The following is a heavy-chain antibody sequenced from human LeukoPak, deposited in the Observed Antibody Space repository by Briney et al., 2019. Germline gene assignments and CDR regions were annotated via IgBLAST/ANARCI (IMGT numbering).Heavy chain of an antibody. CDR1: GGSFSGYY. J-gene: IGHJ6*04. CDR2: INHSGST. V-gene: IGHV4-34*01. CDR3: ARLQRSDV. Sequence: PSETLSLTCAVYGGSFSGYYWSWIRQPPGKGLEWIGEINHSGSTNYNPSLKSRVTISVDTSKNQFSLKLSSVTAADTAVYYCARLQRSDVWGKGTTVTVSS.